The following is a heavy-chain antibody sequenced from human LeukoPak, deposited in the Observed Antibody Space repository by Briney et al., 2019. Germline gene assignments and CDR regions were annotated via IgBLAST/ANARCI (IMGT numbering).Heavy chain of an antibody. CDR3: AREPYDSSGYSLAEYFQH. CDR1: GYIFTGYY. J-gene: IGHJ1*01. V-gene: IGHV1-2*02. CDR2: INPNSGST. D-gene: IGHD3-22*01. Sequence: SVTVSCKSSGYIFTGYYMHWVRQPPGQGLDWMGWINPNSGSTNYAQKFQGRVTMTRDTSISTAYMELSRLRSDDTAVYYCAREPYDSSGYSLAEYFQHWGQGTLVTVSS.